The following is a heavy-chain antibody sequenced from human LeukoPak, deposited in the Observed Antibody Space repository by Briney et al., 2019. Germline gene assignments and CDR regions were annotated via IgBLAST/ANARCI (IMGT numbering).Heavy chain of an antibody. CDR1: GGAFSTFS. V-gene: IGHV1-69*05. CDR3: ARGSGEDWFDP. CDR2: IIPAFRTT. J-gene: IGHJ5*02. Sequence: SVKVSCKASGGAFSTFSFTWVRQAPGQGLEWLGGIIPAFRTTHYAQKLQGRVTITTDESSRTIYITLTSLIYEDTAISYCARGSGEDWFDPWGQGTLVTVSS.